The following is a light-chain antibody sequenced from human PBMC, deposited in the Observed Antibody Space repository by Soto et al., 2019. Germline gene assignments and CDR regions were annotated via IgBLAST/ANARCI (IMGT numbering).Light chain of an antibody. CDR2: GAS. CDR3: HQYSTSPFT. Sequence: EIVLTQSPGTLSLSPGERATLSCRASQTVNNDYLTWYQQTPGQAPRLLIYGASIRATGIPDKFSGSGSGTAVTLTISRREPEDSALYYCHQYSTSPFTFGPGTKVDIK. J-gene: IGKJ3*01. V-gene: IGKV3-20*01. CDR1: QTVNNDY.